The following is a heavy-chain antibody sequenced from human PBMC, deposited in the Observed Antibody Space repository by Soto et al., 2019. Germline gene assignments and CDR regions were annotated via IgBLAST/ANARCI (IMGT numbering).Heavy chain of an antibody. CDR2: ISSSSGTI. J-gene: IGHJ6*02. V-gene: IGHV3-48*02. CDR3: AREDPWSANADDMDV. D-gene: IGHD3-3*01. Sequence: GGSLRLSCVASGFTFSSYSLNWVRQAPGKGLEWVSYISSSSGTIYYADSVKGRFTISRDNAENSLYLQMNSLRDDDTAVYYCAREDPWSANADDMDVWGQGTTVTVSS. CDR1: GFTFSSYS.